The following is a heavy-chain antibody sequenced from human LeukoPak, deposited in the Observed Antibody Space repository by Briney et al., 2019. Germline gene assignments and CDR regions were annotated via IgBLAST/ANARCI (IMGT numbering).Heavy chain of an antibody. Sequence: SETLSLTCAVYGGSFSGYYWSWIRQPPGKGLEWIGETNHSGSTNYNPSLKSRVTISVDTSKNQFSLKLSSVTAADTAVYYCARTFSRRSDFDYWGQGTLVTVSS. V-gene: IGHV4-34*01. J-gene: IGHJ4*02. CDR2: TNHSGST. CDR1: GGSFSGYY. CDR3: ARTFSRRSDFDY. D-gene: IGHD2/OR15-2a*01.